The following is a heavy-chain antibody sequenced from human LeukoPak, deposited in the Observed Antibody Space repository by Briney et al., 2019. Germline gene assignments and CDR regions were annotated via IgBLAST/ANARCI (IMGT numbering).Heavy chain of an antibody. D-gene: IGHD6-19*01. CDR3: TTGTFSYSSGWFDGY. V-gene: IGHV3-15*01. Sequence: GGSLRLSCAASGFTFSNAWMSWVRQAPGKGLEWVDRIKSKTDGGTTDYAAPVKGRSTISRDDSKNTLYLQMNSLKTEDTAVYYCTTGTFSYSSGWFDGYWGQGTLVTVSS. J-gene: IGHJ4*02. CDR1: GFTFSNAW. CDR2: IKSKTDGGTT.